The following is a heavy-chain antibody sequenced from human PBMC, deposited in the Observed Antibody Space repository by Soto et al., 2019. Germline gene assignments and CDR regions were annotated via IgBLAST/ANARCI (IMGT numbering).Heavy chain of an antibody. CDR2: IYHSGST. CDR1: GGSFCTNNW. J-gene: IGHJ2*01. Sequence: QMQLQESGPGLVKPSGTLSLTCAVSGGSFCTNNWGRWVRQPPGEGLEWIGEIYHSGSTNYNPSLESRVTISVDKSKNQFSLKLSSVTAADTAVYYCARGDGGNLHWYFNLWGRGTLVTVSS. CDR3: ARGDGGNLHWYFNL. V-gene: IGHV4-4*02. D-gene: IGHD2-21*01.